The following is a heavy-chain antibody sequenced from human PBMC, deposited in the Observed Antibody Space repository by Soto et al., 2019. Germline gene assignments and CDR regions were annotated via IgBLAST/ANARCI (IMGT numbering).Heavy chain of an antibody. D-gene: IGHD1-1*01. Sequence: QVQLVQSGAEVKKPGSSVKVSCKASGGTFSTSAISWVRQAPGQGLEWVGGIMPVFPTPDYAQNFQGRVTSTADESTTTAYLELTSLRADDTAVYYCARDKDRLQLGGNYYYILDVWGQGTAITFSS. CDR1: GGTFSTSA. CDR3: ARDKDRLQLGGNYYYILDV. V-gene: IGHV1-69*12. CDR2: IMPVFPTP. J-gene: IGHJ6*02.